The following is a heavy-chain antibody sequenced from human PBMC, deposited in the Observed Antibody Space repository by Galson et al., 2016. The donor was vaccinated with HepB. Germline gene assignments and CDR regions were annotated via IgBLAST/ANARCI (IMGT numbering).Heavy chain of an antibody. CDR2: IRISVSNT. CDR1: GFTFNNYA. Sequence: SLRLSCAASGFTFNNYAMNWVRQAPGKGLEWISAIRISVSNTHYADSVKGRFTISTDTSTNTLFLQMNSLRAEDTAVYYCARKDFHIDVWGKGTAVTVS. D-gene: IGHD3/OR15-3a*01. J-gene: IGHJ6*03. V-gene: IGHV3-23*01. CDR3: ARKDFHIDV.